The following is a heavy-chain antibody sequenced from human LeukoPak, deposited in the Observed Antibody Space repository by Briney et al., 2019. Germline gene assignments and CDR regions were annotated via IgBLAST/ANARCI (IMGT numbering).Heavy chain of an antibody. CDR1: GFSFSGYW. J-gene: IGHJ6*02. V-gene: IGHV3-7*01. Sequence: PGGSLRLSCAGSGFSFSGYWINWVRQAPGRGLEWVASINLDGSEKYSVDSVKGRFTISRDNAKNTLYLQMNSLRAEDTAVYYCARDFSYDMDVWGQGTTVTVTS. CDR2: INLDGSEK. CDR3: ARDFSYDMDV.